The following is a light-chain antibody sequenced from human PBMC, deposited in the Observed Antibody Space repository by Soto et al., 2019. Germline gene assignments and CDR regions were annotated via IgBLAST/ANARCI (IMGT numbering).Light chain of an antibody. CDR3: QQYNNWPRT. J-gene: IGKJ5*01. V-gene: IGKV3-15*01. Sequence: ETVMTQSPATLSASPGERATLSCRASQSVSSNLAWFQQNPGQAPRLLIYGASTRATGIPARFSGSGSGTEFTLTISSLQSEDFAVYYCQQYNNWPRTFGQGTRLEIK. CDR1: QSVSSN. CDR2: GAS.